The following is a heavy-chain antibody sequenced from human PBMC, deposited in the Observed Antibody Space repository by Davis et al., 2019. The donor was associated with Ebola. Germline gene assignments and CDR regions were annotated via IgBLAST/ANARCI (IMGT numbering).Heavy chain of an antibody. CDR3: ARESSSSTPDY. J-gene: IGHJ4*02. Sequence: PGGSLRLSCAASGFTFSSYAMHWVRQAPGKGLEWVAVISYDGSNKYYADSVKGRFTISRDNSKNTLYLQMNSLRAEDTAVYYCARESSSSTPDYWGQGTLVTVSS. V-gene: IGHV3-30-3*01. D-gene: IGHD6-6*01. CDR1: GFTFSSYA. CDR2: ISYDGSNK.